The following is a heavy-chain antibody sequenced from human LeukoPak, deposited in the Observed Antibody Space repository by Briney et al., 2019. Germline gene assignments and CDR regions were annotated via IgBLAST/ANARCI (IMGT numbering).Heavy chain of an antibody. CDR1: GFTFSSYA. Sequence: PGGSLRLSCAASGFTFSSYAMRWVRQAPGKGLEWVSSISGSGGSTYYADSVKGRFTNSRDNSKNTLYLQMNSLRAEDTAVYYCAKDWDYYGSGSYSDYWGQGTLVTVSS. CDR2: ISGSGGST. CDR3: AKDWDYYGSGSYSDY. D-gene: IGHD3-10*01. J-gene: IGHJ4*02. V-gene: IGHV3-23*01.